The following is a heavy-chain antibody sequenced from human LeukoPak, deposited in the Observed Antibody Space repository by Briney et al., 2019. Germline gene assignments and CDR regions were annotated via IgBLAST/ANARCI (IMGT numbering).Heavy chain of an antibody. CDR3: ARDKRHSYGRYFAH. CDR2: MQSTGNS. J-gene: IGHJ4*02. Sequence: SETLSLTCSVSGGSISTYHWNWIRKPPGKGLEWIAYMQSTGNSKYNPSLKSRATMSVDTSKNQVVLNLSSVTAADTAVYYCARDKRHSYGRYFAHWGQGMLVTVSS. V-gene: IGHV4-59*01. D-gene: IGHD5-18*01. CDR1: GGSISTYH.